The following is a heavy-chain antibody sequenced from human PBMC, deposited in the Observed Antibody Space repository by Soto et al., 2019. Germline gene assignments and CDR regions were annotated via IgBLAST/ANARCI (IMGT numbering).Heavy chain of an antibody. CDR3: AKDTIPYYYYDDMDV. D-gene: IGHD2-21*01. J-gene: IGHJ6*03. Sequence: EVQLVESGGGLVQPGRSLRLSCAASGFTFDDYAMHWVRQAPGKGLEWVSGISWNSGSIGYADSVKGRFTISRDNAQNSLYLQMNSLRAEHTALYYCAKDTIPYYYYDDMDVWGKGTTVTVSS. CDR2: ISWNSGSI. CDR1: GFTFDDYA. V-gene: IGHV3-9*01.